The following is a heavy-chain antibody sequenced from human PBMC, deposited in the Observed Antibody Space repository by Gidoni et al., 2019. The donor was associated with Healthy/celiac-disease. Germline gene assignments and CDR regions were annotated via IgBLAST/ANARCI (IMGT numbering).Heavy chain of an antibody. CDR1: VGSISSSSYY. CDR2: ISYSGST. V-gene: IGHV4-39*01. D-gene: IGHD3-10*01. Sequence: QLQLQESGPGLVKPSEPLSLTFPVSVGSISSSSYYWGWIRQPPVKGLEWIGCISYSGSTYDNPSLKSRVTISVDTSKNQFSLKLSSVTAADTAVYYCASGSGSYYIIPPYYDGMDVWGQGTTVTVSS. CDR3: ASGSGSYYIIPPYYDGMDV. J-gene: IGHJ6*02.